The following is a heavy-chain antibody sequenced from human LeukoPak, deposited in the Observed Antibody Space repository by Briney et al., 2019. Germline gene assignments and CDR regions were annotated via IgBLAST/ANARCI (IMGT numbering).Heavy chain of an antibody. CDR3: ARAPRGYSYGTFDY. CDR2: INPNSGGT. J-gene: IGHJ4*02. D-gene: IGHD5-18*01. CDR1: GYTFTGYY. Sequence: ASVKVSCKASGYTFTGYYMHWVRQAPGQGLEWMGWINPNSGGTNYAQKFQVWVTMTRDTSISTAYMELSRLRSDDTAVYYCARAPRGYSYGTFDYWGQGTLVTVSS. V-gene: IGHV1-2*04.